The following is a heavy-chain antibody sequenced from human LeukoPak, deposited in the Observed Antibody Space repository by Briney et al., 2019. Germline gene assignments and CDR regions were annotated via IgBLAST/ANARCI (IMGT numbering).Heavy chain of an antibody. D-gene: IGHD1-1*01. V-gene: IGHV1-69*01. J-gene: IGHJ4*02. CDR3: ARAYTTGTTDNSY. CDR1: GGTFSSYA. Sequence: SVKVSCKASGGTFSSYAISWVRQAPGQGLEWMGGIIPIFGTANYAQKFQGRVTITADESTSTAYMELSSLRSGDTAVYYCARAYTTGTTDNSYWGQGTLVTVSS. CDR2: IIPIFGTA.